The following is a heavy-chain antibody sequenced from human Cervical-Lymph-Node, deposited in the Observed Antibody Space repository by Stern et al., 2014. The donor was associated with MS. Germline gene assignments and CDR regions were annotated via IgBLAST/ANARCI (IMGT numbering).Heavy chain of an antibody. CDR1: GGSISSYY. V-gene: IGHV4-59*01. J-gene: IGHJ5*02. CDR3: ARGSTSPFDP. CDR2: IYYSGST. Sequence: VQLQESGPGLVKSSETLSLTCTVSGGSISSYYWSWIRQPPGKGLEWIGYIYYSGSTNYNPSLKSRVPIPVDTSKNQFSLKLSSVTAADTAVYYCARGSTSPFDPWGQGTLVTVSS. D-gene: IGHD3-10*01.